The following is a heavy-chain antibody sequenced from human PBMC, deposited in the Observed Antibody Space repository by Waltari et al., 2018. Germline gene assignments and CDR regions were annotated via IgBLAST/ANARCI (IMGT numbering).Heavy chain of an antibody. CDR1: GGSISSHY. Sequence: QVQLQESGPGLVKPSETLSLTCTVSGGSISSHYWSWIRQPPGKGLEWIGYIYYSGSTNYNPSLKSRVTISVDTSKNQFSLKLSSVTAADTAVYYCARAMATLDYWGQGTLVTVSS. CDR3: ARAMATLDY. CDR2: IYYSGST. D-gene: IGHD2-15*01. J-gene: IGHJ4*02. V-gene: IGHV4-59*11.